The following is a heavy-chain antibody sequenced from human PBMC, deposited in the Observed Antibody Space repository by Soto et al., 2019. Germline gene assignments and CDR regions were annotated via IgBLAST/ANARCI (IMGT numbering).Heavy chain of an antibody. D-gene: IGHD3-10*01. Sequence: PGGSLRLSCAASGFTFSSYAMSLVRQAQGKGLEWVSAISGSGGSTYYADSVKGRFTISRDNSKNTLYLQMNSLRAEDTAVYYCAKSAMVRGVRKYYYYYMDVWGKGTTVTVSS. CDR2: ISGSGGST. CDR1: GFTFSSYA. J-gene: IGHJ6*03. V-gene: IGHV3-23*01. CDR3: AKSAMVRGVRKYYYYYMDV.